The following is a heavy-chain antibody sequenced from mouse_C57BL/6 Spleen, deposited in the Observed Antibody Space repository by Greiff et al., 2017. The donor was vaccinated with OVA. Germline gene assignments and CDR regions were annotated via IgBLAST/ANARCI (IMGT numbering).Heavy chain of an antibody. CDR2: INPNNGGT. J-gene: IGHJ4*01. Sequence: VQLKESGPELVKPGASVKMSCKASGYTFTDYNMHWVKQSHGKSLEWIGYINPNNGGTSYNQKFKGKATLTVNKSSSTAYMELRSLTSEDSAVYYCAKGNYYGTPRAMDYWGQGTSVTVSS. CDR3: AKGNYYGTPRAMDY. CDR1: GYTFTDYN. D-gene: IGHD2-1*01. V-gene: IGHV1-22*01.